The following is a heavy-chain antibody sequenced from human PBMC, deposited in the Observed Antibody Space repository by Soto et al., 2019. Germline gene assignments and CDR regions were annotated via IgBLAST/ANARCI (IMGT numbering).Heavy chain of an antibody. CDR2: INPSSGGT. V-gene: IGHV1-2*02. CDR1: GYPLTAKY. D-gene: IGHD6-13*01. J-gene: IGHJ5*02. CDR3: AKGGSSWTEWFDP. Sequence: QVQLVQSGAEVKKPGASVKVSCKASGYPLTAKYLHWVRQAPGQGLEWMGWINPSSGGTKEAQKFRGRLTMTRDNSISAAYMELSRLTSDDTAVYYCAKGGSSWTEWFDPWGQGTLVTVAS.